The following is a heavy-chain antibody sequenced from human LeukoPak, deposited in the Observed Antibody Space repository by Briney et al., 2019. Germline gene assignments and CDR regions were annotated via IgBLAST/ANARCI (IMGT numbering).Heavy chain of an antibody. CDR3: ARGAHSSSWYTGMLRPSAAFDI. CDR1: GYTFTSYG. V-gene: IGHV1-18*01. J-gene: IGHJ3*02. Sequence: ASVKVSCKASGYTFTSYGISWVRQAPGQGLEWMGWISAYNGNTNYAQKLQGRVTMTTDTSTSTAYMELRSLRSDDTAVYYCARGAHSSSWYTGMLRPSAAFDIWGQGTMVTVSS. CDR2: ISAYNGNT. D-gene: IGHD6-13*01.